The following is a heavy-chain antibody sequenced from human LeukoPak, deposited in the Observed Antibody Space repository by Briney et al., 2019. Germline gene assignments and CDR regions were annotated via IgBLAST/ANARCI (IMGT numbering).Heavy chain of an antibody. Sequence: GGSLRLSSAASGFTFSSYWMSWVRQAPGKGPEWVANIKQDGSEKYYVDSVKGRFTISRDNAKNSLYLQMNSLRAEDTAVYYCARRSYYNFFDYWGQGTLVTVSS. CDR2: IKQDGSEK. CDR1: GFTFSSYW. CDR3: ARRSYYNFFDY. D-gene: IGHD3-10*01. V-gene: IGHV3-7*03. J-gene: IGHJ4*02.